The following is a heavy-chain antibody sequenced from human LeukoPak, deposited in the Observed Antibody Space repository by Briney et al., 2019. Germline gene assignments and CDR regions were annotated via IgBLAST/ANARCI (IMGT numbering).Heavy chain of an antibody. J-gene: IGHJ4*02. CDR2: IKQDESEE. D-gene: IGHD6-19*01. Sequence: GGSLRLSCAVSGFTFKNYRMNWVRQAPGKGLEWVANIKQDESEEYCVDSVKGRFTISRDNAKNSLYLQMNSLRAEDTAVYYCARCRQWLTKGYFDYWGQGTLVTVSS. CDR1: GFTFKNYR. CDR3: ARCRQWLTKGYFDY. V-gene: IGHV3-7*03.